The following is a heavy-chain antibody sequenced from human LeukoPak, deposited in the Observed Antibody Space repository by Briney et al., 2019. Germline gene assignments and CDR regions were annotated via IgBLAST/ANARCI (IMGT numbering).Heavy chain of an antibody. D-gene: IGHD3-22*01. V-gene: IGHV3-30-3*01. CDR2: ISYDGSNK. J-gene: IGHJ4*02. Sequence: PGGSLRLSCAASGFTFSSYAVHWLRQAPGKGLEWVAVISYDGSNKYYADSVKGRFTISRDNSKNTLYLQMNSLRAEDTAVYYCARDSGDVRPYYYDSSGFDYWGQGTLVTVSS. CDR3: ARDSGDVRPYYYDSSGFDY. CDR1: GFTFSSYA.